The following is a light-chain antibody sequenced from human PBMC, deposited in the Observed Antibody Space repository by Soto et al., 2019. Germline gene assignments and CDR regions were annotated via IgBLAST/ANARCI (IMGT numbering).Light chain of an antibody. CDR2: GAS. Sequence: EIVLTQSPGTLSLSPGERATLSCRASQSLSTTYLAWYQQKPGQAPRLLIYGASSRATGIPDRFGGSGSGTDFTLTISRLEAEDLAVYYCQQYGRSPPYTFGQGTKLDIK. CDR3: QQYGRSPPYT. J-gene: IGKJ2*01. V-gene: IGKV3-20*01. CDR1: QSLSTTY.